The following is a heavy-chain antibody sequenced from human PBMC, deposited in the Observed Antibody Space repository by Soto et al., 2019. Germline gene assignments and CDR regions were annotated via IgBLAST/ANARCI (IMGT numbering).Heavy chain of an antibody. Sequence: SETLSLTCTVSGGSISSYYCGWIRQPPGKGLEWIGYIYYSGSTNYNPSLKSRVTISVDTSNNQFSLKLSSVTAADTAVYYCARRWGAAFDYWGQGTLVTVS. D-gene: IGHD1-26*01. CDR1: GGSISSYY. J-gene: IGHJ4*02. V-gene: IGHV4-59*08. CDR2: IYYSGST. CDR3: ARRWGAAFDY.